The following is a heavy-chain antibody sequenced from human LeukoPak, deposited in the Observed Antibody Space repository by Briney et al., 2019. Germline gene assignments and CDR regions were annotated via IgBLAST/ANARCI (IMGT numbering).Heavy chain of an antibody. CDR1: GFTFSSYE. V-gene: IGHV3-48*03. CDR2: ISSSGSTI. Sequence: GGSLRLSCAASGFTFSSYEMNWVRQAPGKGLEWVSYISSSGSTIYYADSVKGRFTISRDNAKNSLYLQMNSLRAEDTAVYYCARDLNPRMWRYFDWSQPYYYYGMDVWGQGTTVTVSS. D-gene: IGHD3-9*01. J-gene: IGHJ6*02. CDR3: ARDLNPRMWRYFDWSQPYYYYGMDV.